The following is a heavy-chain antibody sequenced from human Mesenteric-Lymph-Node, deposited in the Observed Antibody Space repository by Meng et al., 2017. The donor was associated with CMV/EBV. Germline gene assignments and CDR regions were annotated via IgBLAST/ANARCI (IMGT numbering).Heavy chain of an antibody. Sequence: GGSLRLSCAASGFTFSDYYMNWIRQAPGKGLEWVAHISGSGTTIHYADSVKGRFTISRDNAMNSLYLQINSLRAEDTATYYCVRVAGGVYAFYWYFDIWGRGALVTVSS. CDR2: ISGSGTTI. V-gene: IGHV3-11*04. D-gene: IGHD2-8*01. CDR1: GFTFSDYY. CDR3: VRVAGGVYAFYWYFDI. J-gene: IGHJ2*01.